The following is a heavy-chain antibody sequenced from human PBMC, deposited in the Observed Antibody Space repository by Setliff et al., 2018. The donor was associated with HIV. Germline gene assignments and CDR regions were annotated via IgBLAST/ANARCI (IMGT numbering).Heavy chain of an antibody. D-gene: IGHD7-27*01. V-gene: IGHV4-38-2*01. J-gene: IGHJ4*02. CDR3: ARLGYRWGGNDY. CDR2: VSHRGTT. Sequence: SETLSLTCAVSGDSISGGYYWAWIRQAPGKGLEWVGSVSHRGTTYYKSSLKSRVTIAADTPKNQVSLKLSSVTAADTAVYYCARLGYRWGGNDYWGQGTLVTVSS. CDR1: GDSISGGYY.